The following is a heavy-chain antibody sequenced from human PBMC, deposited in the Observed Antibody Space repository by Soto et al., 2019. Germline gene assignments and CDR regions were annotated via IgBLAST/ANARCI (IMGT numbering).Heavy chain of an antibody. CDR3: ARGLSVTLVDK. CDR2: IYYSGSA. CDR1: GGSISTGGYY. V-gene: IGHV4-31*03. D-gene: IGHD4-17*01. Sequence: QVQLQESGPGLVKPSQTLSLTCTVSGGSISTGGYYWTWIRQHPGKGLEWIGYIYYSGSAYYNPSVISRVTISLDTSMNQCYQKLSSVTAADTAVYYCARGLSVTLVDKWGQGTLVTVSS. J-gene: IGHJ4*02.